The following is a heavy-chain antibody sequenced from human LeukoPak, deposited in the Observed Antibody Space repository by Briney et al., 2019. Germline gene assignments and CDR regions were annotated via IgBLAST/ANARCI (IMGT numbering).Heavy chain of an antibody. J-gene: IGHJ4*02. CDR3: ARALTSSAGRRAGMMGD. CDR2: ISAYNGNT. Sequence: GASVKVSCKASGYTFTSYGISWVRQAPGQGLEWMGWISAYNGNTNYAQKLQGRVTMTTDTSTSTAYMEVSSLRSEDTAVYYCARALTSSAGRRAGMMGDWGQGTLVTVSS. V-gene: IGHV1-18*01. D-gene: IGHD6-13*01. CDR1: GYTFTSYG.